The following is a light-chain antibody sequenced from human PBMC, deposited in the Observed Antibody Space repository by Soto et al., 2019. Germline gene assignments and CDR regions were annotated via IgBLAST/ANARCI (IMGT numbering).Light chain of an antibody. Sequence: EIVLTQSPGTMSLSPGERATLSCRASQSVSSSYLAWYQQKPGQAPRRLIYGASSRATGIPDGFSGSGSGKDFALPISRLEPEDFAVYYCQQYGSSPKLTFGGGTKVEIK. CDR3: QQYGSSPKLT. CDR1: QSVSSSY. CDR2: GAS. J-gene: IGKJ4*01. V-gene: IGKV3-20*01.